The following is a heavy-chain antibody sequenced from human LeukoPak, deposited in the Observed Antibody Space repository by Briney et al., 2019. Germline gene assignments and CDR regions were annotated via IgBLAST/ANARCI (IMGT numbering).Heavy chain of an antibody. J-gene: IGHJ4*02. V-gene: IGHV3-33*06. CDR3: AKGALGYCSSTSCPSGLDFDY. CDR2: IWYDGSNK. D-gene: IGHD2-2*01. Sequence: PGRSLRLSCAASGFTFSSYDMHWVRQAPGKGLEWVAVIWYDGSNKYYADSVKGRFTISRDNSKNTLYLQMNSLRAEDTAVYYCAKGALGYCSSTSCPSGLDFDYWGQGTLVTVSS. CDR1: GFTFSSYD.